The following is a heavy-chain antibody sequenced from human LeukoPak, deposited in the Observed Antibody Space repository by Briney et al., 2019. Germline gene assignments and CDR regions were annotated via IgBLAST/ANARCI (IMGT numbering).Heavy chain of an antibody. J-gene: IGHJ4*02. Sequence: GGPLRLSCAASGFTFSSYAMSWVRQAPGKGLEWVSAISGSGGSTYYADSVKGRFTISRDNSKNTLYLQMNSLRAEDTAVYYCARIAAAPYHFDYWGQGTLVTVSS. CDR1: GFTFSSYA. V-gene: IGHV3-23*01. CDR2: ISGSGGST. D-gene: IGHD6-13*01. CDR3: ARIAAAPYHFDY.